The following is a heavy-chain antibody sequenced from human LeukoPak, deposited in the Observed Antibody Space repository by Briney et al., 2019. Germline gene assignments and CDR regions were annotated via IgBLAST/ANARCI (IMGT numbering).Heavy chain of an antibody. V-gene: IGHV3-23*01. CDR2: ISGSGGTT. CDR1: GFTFSSYA. J-gene: IGHJ5*02. D-gene: IGHD3-16*02. Sequence: GGSLRLSCAASGFTFSSYAMNWVRQAPGKGLEWVSGISGSGGTTYNVDSVKGRFTISRDNSKNILFLQMNSLRVEDTAVYYCAKVSANRFDPWGQGTLVTVSS. CDR3: AKVSANRFDP.